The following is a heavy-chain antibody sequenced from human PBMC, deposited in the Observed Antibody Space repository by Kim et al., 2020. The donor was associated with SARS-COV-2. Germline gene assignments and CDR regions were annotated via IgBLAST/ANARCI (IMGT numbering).Heavy chain of an antibody. CDR1: GFTFSSYG. D-gene: IGHD6-19*01. V-gene: IGHV3-30*18. Sequence: GGSLRLSCAASGFTFSSYGMHWVRQAPGKGLEWVAVISYDGSNKYYADSVKGRFTISRDNSKNTLYLQMNSLRAEDTAVYYCAKEEGSGYSSGWTYYYYGMAVCGEGATGSVSS. J-gene: IGHJ6*02. CDR2: ISYDGSNK. CDR3: AKEEGSGYSSGWTYYYYGMAV.